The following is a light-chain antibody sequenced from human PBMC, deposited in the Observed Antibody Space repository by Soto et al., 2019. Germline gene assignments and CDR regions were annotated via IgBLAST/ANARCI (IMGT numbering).Light chain of an antibody. V-gene: IGLV2-14*03. Sequence: QSVLTQPASVSGSPGQSITISCTGTGSDVGGYNYVSWYQQQPGKAPKLVIYDVTNRPSGVSNRFSGSKSGNTASLTISGLQAEDEADYYCTSYTRSRTYVFGTGTKLTVL. CDR1: GSDVGGYNY. CDR3: TSYTRSRTYV. J-gene: IGLJ1*01. CDR2: DVT.